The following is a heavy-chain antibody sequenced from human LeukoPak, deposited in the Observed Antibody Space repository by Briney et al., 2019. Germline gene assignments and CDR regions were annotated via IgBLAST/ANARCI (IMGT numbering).Heavy chain of an antibody. CDR3: AKGLSNDYYYFDY. V-gene: IGHV3-23*01. J-gene: IGHJ4*02. CDR2: ISGSGGST. Sequence: GGSLRLSCAASGFTFSSYAMSWVRQAPGKGLEWVSAISGSGGSTYYADSVKGRFTFSRDNSKNTLHLQLNSLRAEDTAVYYCAKGLSNDYYYFDYWGQGTLVTVSS. D-gene: IGHD3-22*01. CDR1: GFTFSSYA.